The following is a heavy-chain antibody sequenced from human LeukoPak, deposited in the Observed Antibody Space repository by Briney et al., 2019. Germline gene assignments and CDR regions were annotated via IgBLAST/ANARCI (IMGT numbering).Heavy chain of an antibody. D-gene: IGHD6-13*01. Sequence: SENLSLTCTVSGGSISSSSYYWGWIRQPPGKGLEWIGSIYYSGDTYYNPSLKSRVTIFVDTSKNQISLKLSSVTATDTAVYYCARHASSSTIDYWGQGTLVTVSS. CDR1: GGSISSSSYY. V-gene: IGHV4-39*01. J-gene: IGHJ4*02. CDR3: ARHASSSTIDY. CDR2: IYYSGDT.